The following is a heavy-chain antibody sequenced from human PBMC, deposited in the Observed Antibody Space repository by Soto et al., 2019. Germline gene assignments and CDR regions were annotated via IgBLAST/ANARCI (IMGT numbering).Heavy chain of an antibody. J-gene: IGHJ5*01. CDR3: AKDTRYADYVRWFDS. D-gene: IGHD4-17*01. CDR1: GFTFSSYA. CDR2: ITARGGRT. V-gene: IGHV3-23*01. Sequence: EVHLLESGGGLVQPGGSLRLSCTASGFTFSSYAMTWVRQAPGRGLEGVSGITARGGRTFYAASVKGRFTISRDNSRSTLYLQMNSLRAEDTAVYYCAKDTRYADYVRWFDSWGQGTLVTVSS.